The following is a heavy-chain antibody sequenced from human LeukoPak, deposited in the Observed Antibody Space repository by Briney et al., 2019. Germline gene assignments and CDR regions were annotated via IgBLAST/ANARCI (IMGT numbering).Heavy chain of an antibody. CDR3: PRVYTVMGATTVDHFHYYMDV. CDR2: IYTRGTT. J-gene: IGHJ6*03. Sequence: SQTLSLTCTVSGGSIRSGSYYWSWIQQPAGKGLEWIGHIYTRGTTNYNPSVKSRVTVSLDTSKNQISLKLSSVTAADTAIYYCPRVYTVMGATTVDHFHYYMDVWGKGTTVTVSS. D-gene: IGHD5-18*01. CDR1: GGSIRSGSYY. V-gene: IGHV4-61*09.